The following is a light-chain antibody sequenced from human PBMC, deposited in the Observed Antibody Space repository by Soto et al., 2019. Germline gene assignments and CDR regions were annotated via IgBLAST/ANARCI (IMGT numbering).Light chain of an antibody. CDR2: GNN. Sequence: QSVLTQAPSASGTPGQTVTISCSGTNSNIGNNYVYWYQQLPGTAPRLLIYGNNQRPSGVPDRFSGSKSGTSASLAISGLRSEDEVTNSWAQGEGSLGGVVFAGGTSLTV. CDR3: AQGEGSLGGVV. J-gene: IGLJ2*01. V-gene: IGLV1-47*01. CDR1: NSNIGNNY.